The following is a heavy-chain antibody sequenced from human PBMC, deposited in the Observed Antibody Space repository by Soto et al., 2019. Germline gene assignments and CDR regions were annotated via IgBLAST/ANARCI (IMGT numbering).Heavy chain of an antibody. CDR2: IVPIYGTR. D-gene: IGHD3-10*01. Sequence: VKVSCKASGGTFSRYAFSWVRQAPGQGLEWMGGIVPIYGTRGFAQKFQGRLTITADEPTRTAYMELSSLRSEDTAVYYCARDLDYYGSGSHYYYGMGVWGQGTTVTVSS. CDR3: ARDLDYYGSGSHYYYGMGV. V-gene: IGHV1-69*01. J-gene: IGHJ6*02. CDR1: GGTFSRYA.